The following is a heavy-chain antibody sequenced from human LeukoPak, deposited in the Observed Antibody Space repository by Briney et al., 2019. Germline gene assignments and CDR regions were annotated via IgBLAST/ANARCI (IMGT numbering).Heavy chain of an antibody. J-gene: IGHJ4*02. V-gene: IGHV1-46*01. CDR2: INPSGGST. D-gene: IGHD6-13*01. Sequence: GASVKVSCKASGYTFTSYYMHWVRQAPGQGLEWMGIINPSGGSTSYAQKFQGRVTITRDTSTSTVYMELSSLRSEDTAVYNCARKYSSSWYDYWGQGTLVTVSS. CDR1: GYTFTSYY. CDR3: ARKYSSSWYDY.